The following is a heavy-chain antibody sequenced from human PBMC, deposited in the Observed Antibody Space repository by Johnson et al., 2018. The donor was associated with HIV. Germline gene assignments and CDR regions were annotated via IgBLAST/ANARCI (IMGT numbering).Heavy chain of an antibody. CDR2: ISYDGSNK. J-gene: IGHJ3*02. CDR1: GYSFRNSA. Sequence: QMQLVESGGGVVQPGRSLRLSCVASGYSFRNSAMHWVRQAPGKGLEWVAVISYDGSNKYYADSVKGRFTISRDNSKNTLYLQMNSLRAEDTAVYYCARVPTSSGYHDAFDIWGQGTMVTVSS. D-gene: IGHD3-22*01. CDR3: ARVPTSSGYHDAFDI. V-gene: IGHV3-30*19.